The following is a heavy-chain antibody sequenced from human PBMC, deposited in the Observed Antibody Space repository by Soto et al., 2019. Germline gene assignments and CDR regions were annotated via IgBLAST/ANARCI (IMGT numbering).Heavy chain of an antibody. D-gene: IGHD3-9*01. CDR3: AKVSPGYYDILTGNPDFDY. CDR1: GFTFSSYA. J-gene: IGHJ4*02. V-gene: IGHV3-23*01. CDR2: ISGSGGST. Sequence: VGSLRLSCAASGFTFSSYAMSWVRQAPGKGLEWVSAISGSGGSTYYADSVKGRFTISRDNSKNTLYLQMNSLRAEDTAVYYCAKVSPGYYDILTGNPDFDYWGQGTLVTVSS.